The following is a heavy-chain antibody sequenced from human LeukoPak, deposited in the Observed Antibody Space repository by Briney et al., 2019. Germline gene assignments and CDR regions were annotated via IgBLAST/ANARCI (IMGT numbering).Heavy chain of an antibody. CDR1: GGSISSGGYS. CDR3: ARHFYSNYEGVEWFDP. CDR2: IYHSGST. Sequence: SETLSLTCAVSGGSISSGGYSWSWIRQPPGKGLEWIGYIYHSGSTYYNPSLKSRVTISVDRSKNQFSLKLSSVTAADTAVYYCARHFYSNYEGVEWFDPWGQGTLVTVSS. V-gene: IGHV4-30-2*01. D-gene: IGHD4-11*01. J-gene: IGHJ5*02.